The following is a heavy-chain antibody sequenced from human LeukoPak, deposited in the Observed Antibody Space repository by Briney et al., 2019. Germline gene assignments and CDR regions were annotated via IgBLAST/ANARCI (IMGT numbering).Heavy chain of an antibody. CDR3: ARTAETIYYYDSSGYEPTFDY. Sequence: SVKVSCKASGGTFSSYAISWVRQAPGQGLEWMGGIIPIFGTANYAQKFQGRVTITTDESTSTAYMELSSLRSEDTAVYYCARTAETIYYYDSSGYEPTFDYWGQGTLVTVSS. J-gene: IGHJ4*02. CDR2: IIPIFGTA. V-gene: IGHV1-69*05. CDR1: GGTFSSYA. D-gene: IGHD3-22*01.